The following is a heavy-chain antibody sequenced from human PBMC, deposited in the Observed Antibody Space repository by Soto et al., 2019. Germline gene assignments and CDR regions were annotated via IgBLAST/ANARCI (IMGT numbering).Heavy chain of an antibody. CDR3: AASIFYYGMDV. V-gene: IGHV5-51*01. CDR1: GYTFTNYW. J-gene: IGHJ6*02. Sequence: GESLKISCKGSGYTFTNYWIGWVRQMPGKGPERMGIIYPGDSDTKYNPPFQGQVTISADKSITTTYLQWSSLKASDTAIYYCAASIFYYGMDVWGQGTTGTVSS. CDR2: IYPGDSDT.